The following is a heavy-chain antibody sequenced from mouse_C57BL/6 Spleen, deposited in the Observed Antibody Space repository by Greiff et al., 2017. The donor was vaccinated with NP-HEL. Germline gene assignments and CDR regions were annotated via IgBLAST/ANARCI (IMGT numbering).Heavy chain of an antibody. V-gene: IGHV5-9-1*02. Sequence: EVKVEESGEGLVKPGGSLKLSCAASGFTFSSYAMSWVRQTPEKRLEWVAYISSGGDYIYYADTVKGRFTISRDNARNTLYLQMSSLKSEDTAMYYCTRESYYSNNFDYWGQGTTLTVSS. CDR3: TRESYYSNNFDY. D-gene: IGHD2-5*01. CDR2: ISSGGDYI. CDR1: GFTFSSYA. J-gene: IGHJ2*01.